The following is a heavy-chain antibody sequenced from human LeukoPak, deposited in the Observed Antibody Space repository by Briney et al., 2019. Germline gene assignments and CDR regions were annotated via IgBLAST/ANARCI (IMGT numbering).Heavy chain of an antibody. V-gene: IGHV4-61*02. CDR1: GGSISSGSYY. D-gene: IGHD3-10*01. Sequence: SETLSLTCSVSGGSISSGSYYWSWIRQPAGKGLEWIGRVYSSGSTDYNPSLKSRLSISVDTSKIQFSLRLSSVTVADTAVYYCARTPLRGATFFTSYPNWFDTWGQGTLVTVSS. CDR3: ARTPLRGATFFTSYPNWFDT. CDR2: VYSSGST. J-gene: IGHJ5*02.